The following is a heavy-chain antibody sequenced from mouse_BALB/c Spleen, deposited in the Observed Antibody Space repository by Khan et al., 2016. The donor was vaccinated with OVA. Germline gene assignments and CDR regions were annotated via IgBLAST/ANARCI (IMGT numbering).Heavy chain of an antibody. CDR3: ARRGLRCDFDY. J-gene: IGHJ2*01. D-gene: IGHD1-1*01. CDR1: GYTFINYW. V-gene: IGHV1-7*01. CDR2: INPSTGYT. Sequence: QVQLKESGAELAKPGASVKMSCKASGYTFINYWILWVKQRPGRGLEWIGYINPSTGYTEYNPNFKDKATLTADKSTSKAYMQLSSLTSEDSAVDDSARRGLRCDFDYWGQGTTLTVSS.